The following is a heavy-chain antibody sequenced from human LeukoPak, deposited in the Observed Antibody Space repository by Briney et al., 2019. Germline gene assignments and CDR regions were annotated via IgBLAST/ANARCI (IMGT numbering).Heavy chain of an antibody. CDR2: ISGNSDST. J-gene: IGHJ4*02. D-gene: IGHD2-2*01. CDR1: GFNFDDYA. CDR3: ARAVEPAAMRFDY. V-gene: IGHV3-43*02. Sequence: GGSLRLSCVVSGFNFDDYAMHWVRQAPGKGLEWVSLISGNSDSTYYADSVKGRFTISRDNAKNSLYLQMNSLRAEDTAVYYRARAVEPAAMRFDYWGQGTLVTVSS.